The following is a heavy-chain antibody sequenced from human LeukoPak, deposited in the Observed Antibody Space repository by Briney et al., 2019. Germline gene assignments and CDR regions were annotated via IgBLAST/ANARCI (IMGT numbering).Heavy chain of an antibody. J-gene: IGHJ4*02. CDR2: MIPIFGTA. CDR3: ARDPGIAVAGTDVFDY. V-gene: IGHV1-69*05. D-gene: IGHD6-19*01. Sequence: ASVKVSCKASGGTFSSYAISWVRQAPGQGLEWMGGMIPIFGTANYAQKFQGRVTITTDESTSTAYMELSSLRSEDTAVYYCARDPGIAVAGTDVFDYWGQGTLVTVSS. CDR1: GGTFSSYA.